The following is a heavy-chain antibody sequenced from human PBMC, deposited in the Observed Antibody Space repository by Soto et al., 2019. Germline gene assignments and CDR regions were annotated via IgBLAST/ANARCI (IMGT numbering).Heavy chain of an antibody. CDR1: GFDFRNYA. CDR2: ISGSGGTT. D-gene: IGHD3-3*01. V-gene: IGHV3-23*01. CDR3: AKVRKPSDFWSGYYSDYHYFGMDV. J-gene: IGHJ6*02. Sequence: GGSLRLSCAASGFDFRNYAMSWVRQASGKGLEWVSVISGSGGTTYYADSVKGRLTISRDNSRDTLYLQINSLRAEDTAVYYCAKVRKPSDFWSGYYSDYHYFGMDVWGQGTTVTVSS.